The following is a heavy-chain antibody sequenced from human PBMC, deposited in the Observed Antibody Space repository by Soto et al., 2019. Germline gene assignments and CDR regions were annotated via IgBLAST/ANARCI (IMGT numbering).Heavy chain of an antibody. Sequence: EVQLLESGGGLMQPGGSLRLSCAASGFSFSSYAMSWVRQAPGKGLEWVSAVSGSGDATYYVDSVKGRLTISRDNSKDTLELQLNSLRAEDTAVYYCAKGRVVTAISSFDYWGQGTLVTVSS. CDR3: AKGRVVTAISSFDY. D-gene: IGHD2-21*02. V-gene: IGHV3-23*01. J-gene: IGHJ4*02. CDR1: GFSFSSYA. CDR2: VSGSGDAT.